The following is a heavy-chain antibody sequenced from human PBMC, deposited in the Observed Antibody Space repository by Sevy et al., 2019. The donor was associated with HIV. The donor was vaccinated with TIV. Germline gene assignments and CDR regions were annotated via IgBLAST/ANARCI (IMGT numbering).Heavy chain of an antibody. CDR2: ISGSGGST. CDR1: GFTFSSYA. D-gene: IGHD2-2*01. J-gene: IGHJ6*03. V-gene: IGHV3-23*01. CDR3: AKQFGYCSSTSCWGGGYYYYYMDV. Sequence: GGSLRLSCAASGFTFSSYAMSWVRQAPGKGLEWVSAISGSGGSTYYADSVKGRFTISRDNSKNTLYLQMNSLRAEETAVYYCAKQFGYCSSTSCWGGGYYYYYMDVWGKGTTVTVSS.